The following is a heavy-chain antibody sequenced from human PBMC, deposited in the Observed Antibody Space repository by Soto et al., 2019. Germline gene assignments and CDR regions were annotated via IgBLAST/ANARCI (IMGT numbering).Heavy chain of an antibody. CDR2: ISGSGGGT. D-gene: IGHD2-2*01. V-gene: IGHV3-23*01. Sequence: PGGSLRLSCAASGFTFNIYAMSWVRQAPGKGLEWVSAISGSGGGTYYADSVEGRFTISRDNSKHTLYLQMNSLRAEDTAVYYCAKRYCSSSSCNVRAFDIWGQGTMVTVSS. J-gene: IGHJ3*02. CDR1: GFTFNIYA. CDR3: AKRYCSSSSCNVRAFDI.